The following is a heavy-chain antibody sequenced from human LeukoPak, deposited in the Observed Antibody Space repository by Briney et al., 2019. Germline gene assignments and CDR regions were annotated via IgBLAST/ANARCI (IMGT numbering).Heavy chain of an antibody. Sequence: GGSLRLSCAACGFAFSGYAMSWVRQAPGKGLEWVSAISNSGVSTYYADSVKGRFTISRDNSKNTLYLQMNSLRAEDTAVYYCAKGYSSGWYYFDYWCQGTLVTVSS. CDR1: GFAFSGYA. D-gene: IGHD6-19*01. CDR3: AKGYSSGWYYFDY. CDR2: ISNSGVST. J-gene: IGHJ4*02. V-gene: IGHV3-23*01.